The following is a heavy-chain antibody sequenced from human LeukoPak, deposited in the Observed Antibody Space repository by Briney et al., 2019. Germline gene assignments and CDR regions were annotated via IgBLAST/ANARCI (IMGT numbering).Heavy chain of an antibody. CDR2: IKQDGSAK. V-gene: IGHV3-7*01. CDR3: ARDRAYSSFDY. Sequence: GGSLRLSCVASGFTFSNAWMAWVRRAPGKGLEWVANIKQDGSAKNYAGSVKGRFSISRDNAKNSLYLQMNSLRAEDSAVYYCARDRAYSSFDYWGQGTLVTVSS. D-gene: IGHD6-13*01. CDR1: GFTFSNAW. J-gene: IGHJ4*02.